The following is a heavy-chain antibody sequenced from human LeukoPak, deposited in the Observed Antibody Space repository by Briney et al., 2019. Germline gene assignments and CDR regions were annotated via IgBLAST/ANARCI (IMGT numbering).Heavy chain of an antibody. Sequence: GGSLRLSCAASGFSLTTYPMAWVRQAAGKGLEWVSVIGPDGGGIQYVDSGKGRFTISRDTSKNTLYLQMNSLRAEDTAVYYCAKYAPPSTLLTRFFDSWGQGTLVTVSS. V-gene: IGHV3-23*01. CDR1: GFSLTTYP. J-gene: IGHJ4*02. D-gene: IGHD2-21*02. CDR2: IGPDGGGI. CDR3: AKYAPPSTLLTRFFDS.